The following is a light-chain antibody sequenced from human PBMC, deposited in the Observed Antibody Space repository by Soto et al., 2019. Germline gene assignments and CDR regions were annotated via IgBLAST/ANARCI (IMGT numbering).Light chain of an antibody. Sequence: EIVLTQSPGTLSLSPGERATLSCRASQSVISNYLAWYQQKPGLAPRLLIYGASSRATGIPDRFSGSGSGTDFTLTISRLEPEDFAVYYCQQYGSSPTFVQGTQVNIK. CDR1: QSVISNY. CDR2: GAS. V-gene: IGKV3-20*01. J-gene: IGKJ1*01. CDR3: QQYGSSPT.